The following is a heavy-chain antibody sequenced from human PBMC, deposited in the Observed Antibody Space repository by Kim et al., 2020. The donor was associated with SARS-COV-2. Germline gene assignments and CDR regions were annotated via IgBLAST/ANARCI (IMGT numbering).Heavy chain of an antibody. CDR2: LSGSGGAT. D-gene: IGHD5-12*01. CDR1: GFTFRNYA. CDR3: AKDMNGYGYNYEGFEN. J-gene: IGHJ4*02. Sequence: GGSLRLSCEVSGFTFRNYAMNWVRQAPGKGLEWVSTLSGSGGATYYADSVKGRFTISRDSARNTLYLQMDGLRAGDTAVYFCAKDMNGYGYNYEGFENWGQGTLVTVSS. V-gene: IGHV3-23*01.